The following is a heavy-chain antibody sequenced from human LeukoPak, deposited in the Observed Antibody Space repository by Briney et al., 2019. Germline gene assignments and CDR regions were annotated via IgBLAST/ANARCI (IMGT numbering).Heavy chain of an antibody. CDR2: IYPGDSDT. CDR1: GYSFTSYW. V-gene: IGHV5-51*01. CDR3: ARRRGGSLTASDY. Sequence: PGESLNISCKGSGYSFTSYWIAWVRQMPGKGWEWMGIIYPGDSDTRYSPSFQGQVTISADKSISTSYLQWRRLKASDTAMYYCARRRGGSLTASDYWGQGTLVTVSS. D-gene: IGHD1-20*01. J-gene: IGHJ4*02.